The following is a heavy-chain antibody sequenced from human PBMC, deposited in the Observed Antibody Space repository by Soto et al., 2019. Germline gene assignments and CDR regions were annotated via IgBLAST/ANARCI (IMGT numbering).Heavy chain of an antibody. D-gene: IGHD6-13*01. CDR3: ARALGYSSSWYPGRFDP. V-gene: IGHV4-59*01. J-gene: IGHJ5*02. Sequence: SETLSLTCTVSGDSIISYYWSWIRQPPGKGLEWIGYIYNNGNTNYNPSLKSRVTISVDTSKNQFSLKLSSVTAADTAVYSCARALGYSSSWYPGRFDPWGQGTLVTVSS. CDR2: IYNNGNT. CDR1: GDSIISYY.